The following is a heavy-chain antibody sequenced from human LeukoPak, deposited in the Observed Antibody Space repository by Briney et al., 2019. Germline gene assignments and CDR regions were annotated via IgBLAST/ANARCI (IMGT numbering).Heavy chain of an antibody. CDR2: NNHSGST. J-gene: IGHJ4*02. CDR3: ARLRGFDY. Sequence: PSETLSLTCAVYGESFSGYYWRWLRQPPGKGLERIGENNHSGSTNYNPSLKSRVTISVDTSKNEFSLKLSSVTAADTAVYYCARLRGFDYWGQGTLVTVSS. D-gene: IGHD4-17*01. V-gene: IGHV4-34*01. CDR1: GESFSGYY.